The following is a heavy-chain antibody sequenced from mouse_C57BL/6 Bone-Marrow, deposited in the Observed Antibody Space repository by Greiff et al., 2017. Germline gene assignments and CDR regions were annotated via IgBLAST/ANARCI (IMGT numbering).Heavy chain of an antibody. Sequence: EVKVVESGEGLVKPGGSLKLSCAASGFTFSSYAMSWVRQTPEKRLEWVAYISSGGDYIYYADTVKGRFTISRDNARNTLYLQMSSLKSEDTAMYYWTRVLLGFDYWGQGTTLTVSS. CDR3: TRVLLGFDY. J-gene: IGHJ2*01. CDR1: GFTFSSYA. CDR2: ISSGGDYI. D-gene: IGHD4-1*01. V-gene: IGHV5-9-1*02.